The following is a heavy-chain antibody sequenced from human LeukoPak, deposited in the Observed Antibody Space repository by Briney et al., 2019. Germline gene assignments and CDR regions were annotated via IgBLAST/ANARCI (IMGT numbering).Heavy chain of an antibody. CDR3: AKGARAGGYILDY. V-gene: IGHV3-74*03. CDR1: EFPFSSYV. Sequence: GGSLRLSCAASEFPFSSYVMHWVRQVPGKGLVWVSRISHDGRSRTYADSVKGRFTISRDNAENTLYLQMNSLRAEDTAVYYCAKGARAGGYILDYWGQGTLVTVSS. D-gene: IGHD5-12*01. CDR2: ISHDGRSR. J-gene: IGHJ4*02.